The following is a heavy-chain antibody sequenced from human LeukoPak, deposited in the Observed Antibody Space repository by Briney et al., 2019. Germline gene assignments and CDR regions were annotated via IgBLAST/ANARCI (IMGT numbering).Heavy chain of an antibody. CDR1: GFAFGSYW. CDR3: AKDSVGLYYYDSSGYPDY. D-gene: IGHD3-22*01. Sequence: PGGSLRLSCAASGFAFGSYWMHWVRQAPGKGLVWVSRINTDGGSTTYADSVKGRFTISRDNAKNTLYLQMNSLRAEDTAVYYCAKDSVGLYYYDSSGYPDYWGQGTLVTVSS. V-gene: IGHV3-74*01. CDR2: INTDGGST. J-gene: IGHJ4*02.